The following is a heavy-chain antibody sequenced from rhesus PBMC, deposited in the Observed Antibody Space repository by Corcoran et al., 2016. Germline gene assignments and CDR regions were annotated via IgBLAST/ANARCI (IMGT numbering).Heavy chain of an antibody. CDR2: IHGSGTTT. CDR1: GGSISGYY. V-gene: IGHV4S11*01. D-gene: IGHD6-31*01. Sequence: QVQLQESGPGLVKPSETLSLTCTVSGGSISGYYWNWIRQIPGKGLEWIANIHGSGTTTNSKPSLKSRVTLSMDTSKNQFSLKLTSVTAADTAVYYCARQTSGWAVTDVWGPGVLVTVSS. J-gene: IGHJ5-1*01. CDR3: ARQTSGWAVTDV.